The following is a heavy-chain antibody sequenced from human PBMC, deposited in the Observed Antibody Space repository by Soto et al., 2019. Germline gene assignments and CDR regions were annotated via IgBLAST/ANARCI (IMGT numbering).Heavy chain of an antibody. CDR3: ARAVVGAARFDY. V-gene: IGHV3-73*01. CDR1: GFAFSGSA. Sequence: PGWSLRLSCAASGFAFSGSAMYWVRQASGKGPEWVGRIRSKGHNYATEYAASVKGRFTISRDDSKNTAYLQMNSLRAEDTAVYYCARAVVGAARFDYWGQGTMVTVSS. D-gene: IGHD2-15*01. CDR2: IRSKGHNYAT. J-gene: IGHJ4*02.